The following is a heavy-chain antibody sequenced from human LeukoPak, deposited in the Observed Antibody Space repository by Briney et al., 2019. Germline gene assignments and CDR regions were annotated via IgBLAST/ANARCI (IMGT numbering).Heavy chain of an antibody. CDR3: ARDRSSHDAFDI. J-gene: IGHJ3*02. V-gene: IGHV3-48*04. CDR1: GFTFSSSN. CDR2: ISSSSSTI. Sequence: GGSLRLSCAASGFTFSSSNMNWVRQAPGRGLEWVSYISSSSSTIYYAGSVKGRFTISRDNAKNSLYLQMNSLRAEDTAVYYCARDRSSHDAFDIWGQGTMVTVSS.